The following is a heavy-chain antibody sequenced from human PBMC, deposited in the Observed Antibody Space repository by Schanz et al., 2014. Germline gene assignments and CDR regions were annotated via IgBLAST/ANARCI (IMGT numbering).Heavy chain of an antibody. CDR3: ARDQSPYTNSSDVRYFDY. CDR2: INPSGGST. Sequence: QVHLVQSGAEVKKPGASVKVSCKASGYTFSSYGITWVRQAPGQGLEWMGMINPSGGSTTYAQKFQGRVTMTRDTSTSTVYMELSSLRSEDTAVYYCARDQSPYTNSSDVRYFDYWGQGSLVTVSS. D-gene: IGHD6-6*01. V-gene: IGHV1-46*01. CDR1: GYTFSSYG. J-gene: IGHJ4*02.